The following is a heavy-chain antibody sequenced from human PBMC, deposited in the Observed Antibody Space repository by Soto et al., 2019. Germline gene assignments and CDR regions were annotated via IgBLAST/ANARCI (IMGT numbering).Heavy chain of an antibody. J-gene: IGHJ4*02. CDR3: AREGLAARPLDY. CDR2: IWYDGSNK. Sequence: GGSLRLSCAASGVTFRSYGMHWVRQAPGKGLEWVAVIWYDGSNKYYADSVKGRFTISRDNSKNTLYLQMNSLGAEDTAVYYCAREGLAARPLDYWGQGTLVTVSS. D-gene: IGHD6-6*01. CDR1: GVTFRSYG. V-gene: IGHV3-33*01.